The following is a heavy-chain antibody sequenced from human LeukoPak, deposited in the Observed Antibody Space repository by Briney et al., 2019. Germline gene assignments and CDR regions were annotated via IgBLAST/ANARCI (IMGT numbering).Heavy chain of an antibody. Sequence: ASVKVSCKASGYTFTGYYMHWLRQAPGQGLEWMGWINPNSGGTNYAQKFQGRVTMTRDTSISTAYMELSWLRSDDTAVYYCARGGGVVIWSSTGFDPWGQGTLVTVSS. V-gene: IGHV1-2*02. CDR1: GYTFTGYY. CDR3: ARGGGVVIWSSTGFDP. CDR2: INPNSGGT. D-gene: IGHD3-22*01. J-gene: IGHJ5*02.